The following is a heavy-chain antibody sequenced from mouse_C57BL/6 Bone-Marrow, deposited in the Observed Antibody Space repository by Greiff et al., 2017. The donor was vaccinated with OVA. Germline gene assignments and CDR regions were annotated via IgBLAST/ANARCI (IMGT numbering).Heavy chain of an antibody. D-gene: IGHD2-1*01. V-gene: IGHV14-4*01. CDR2: IDPENGDT. CDR3: TTKGNPYAMDY. CDR1: GFNIKDDY. J-gene: IGHJ4*01. Sequence: EVKLQQSGAELVRPGASVKLSCTASGFNIKDDYMHWVKQRPEQGLEWIGWIDPENGDTEYASKFQGKATITADTSSNTAYLQLSSLTSEDTAVYYCTTKGNPYAMDYWGQGTSGTVSS.